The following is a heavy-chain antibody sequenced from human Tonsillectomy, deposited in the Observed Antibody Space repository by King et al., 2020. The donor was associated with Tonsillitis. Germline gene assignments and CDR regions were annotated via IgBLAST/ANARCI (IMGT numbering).Heavy chain of an antibody. CDR3: AGHLSSSSYFFYGMDV. CDR2: INPNTGGT. CDR1: GYTFTDYY. J-gene: IGHJ6*02. D-gene: IGHD6-6*01. V-gene: IGHV1-2*02. Sequence: QLVQSGTEVKKPGASVKVSCKASGYTFTDYYIHWVRQAPGQGLEWMGRINPNTGGTNYAQRFQGRVTMTRDTSLSTAYMELSRLRSDDTAVYYCAGHLSSSSYFFYGMDVWGQGTTVTVSS.